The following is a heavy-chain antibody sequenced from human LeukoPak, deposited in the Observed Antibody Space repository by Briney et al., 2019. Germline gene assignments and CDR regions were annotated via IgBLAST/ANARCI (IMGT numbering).Heavy chain of an antibody. V-gene: IGHV1-69*05. J-gene: IGHJ4*02. Sequence: KVSCKASGGTFSSYAISWVRQAPGQGLEGMGRIIPIFCTANYAQKFQPRVTIPTDESTSTAYMELSSLRSEDTAVYYCAREWYYDSSGTLSLDYWGQGTLVTVSS. CDR2: IIPIFCTA. D-gene: IGHD3-22*01. CDR3: AREWYYDSSGTLSLDY. CDR1: GGTFSSYA.